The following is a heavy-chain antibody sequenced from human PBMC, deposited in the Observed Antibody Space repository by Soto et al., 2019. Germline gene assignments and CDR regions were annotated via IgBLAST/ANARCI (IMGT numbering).Heavy chain of an antibody. D-gene: IGHD2-21*01. CDR1: GFTFSSYE. V-gene: IGHV3-48*03. J-gene: IGHJ4*02. CDR3: ARFAAGCGGDCSYFDY. CDR2: ISSSGSTI. Sequence: GGSLRLSCAASGFTFSSYEMNWVRQAPGKGLEWVSYISSSGSTIYYADSVKGRFTISRDNAKNSLYLQMNSLRAEDTAVYYCARFAAGCGGDCSYFDYWGQGTLVTVS.